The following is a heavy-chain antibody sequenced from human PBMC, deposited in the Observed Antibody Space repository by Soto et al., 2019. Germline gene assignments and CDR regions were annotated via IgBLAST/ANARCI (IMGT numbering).Heavy chain of an antibody. CDR2: INNSGST. CDR3: ARGGVAFDX. CDR1: GGSFSGYY. J-gene: IGHJ3*02. D-gene: IGHD3-10*01. Sequence: AETLSLTCAVYGGSFSGYYWSWIRQPPGKGLEWIGEINNSGSTNYNPSLKSRVTISVDTSKNQFSLKLSSVTAADTAVYYCARGGVAFDXWGQGTMVTVS. V-gene: IGHV4-34*01.